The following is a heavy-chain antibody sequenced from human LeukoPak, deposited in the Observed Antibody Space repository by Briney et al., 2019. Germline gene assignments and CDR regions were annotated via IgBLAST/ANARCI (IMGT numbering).Heavy chain of an antibody. V-gene: IGHV4-59*01. CDR1: GGPIIASY. CDR2: THYSGTG. D-gene: IGHD6-19*01. J-gene: IGHJ4*02. Sequence: SETLSLTCAVSGGPIIASYWSWIRQPPGKGLEWIGYTHYSGTGNYNPSLKSRVTISIDTSKNRFSLRLTSVTAADTAVYYCARAPGFSSGWWDYWGRGALVTVSS. CDR3: ARAPGFSSGWWDY.